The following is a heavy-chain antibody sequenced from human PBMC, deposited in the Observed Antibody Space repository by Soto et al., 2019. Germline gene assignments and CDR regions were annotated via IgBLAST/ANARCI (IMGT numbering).Heavy chain of an antibody. Sequence: QVHLQESGPGVVKASETLSLTCSLSGGSTSGKYWSWIRQSAGKGLEWIGRIYSSGRTHYNPSLGSPVSMSVAQNSFSLRLTSVTAADTAISYCARDFDVNTALDYWYFDLWGRGTQVSVSS. CDR3: ARDFDVNTALDYWYFDL. CDR2: IYSSGRT. J-gene: IGHJ2*01. V-gene: IGHV4-4*07. D-gene: IGHD3-9*01. CDR1: GGSTSGKY.